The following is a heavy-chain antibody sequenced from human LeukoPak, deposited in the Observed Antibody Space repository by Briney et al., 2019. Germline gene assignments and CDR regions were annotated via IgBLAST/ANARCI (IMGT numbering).Heavy chain of an antibody. CDR1: GYSFTSYW. V-gene: IGHV5-51*01. D-gene: IGHD6-13*01. CDR2: IYPGDSDT. J-gene: IGHJ4*02. CDR3: ARLYSSSWYYFDY. Sequence: RGESPKISCKGSGYSFTSYWIGWVRQMPGKGLEWMGIIYPGDSDTRYSPSFQGQVTISADKSISTAYLQWSSLKASDTAMYYCARLYSSSWYYFDYWGQGTLVTVSS.